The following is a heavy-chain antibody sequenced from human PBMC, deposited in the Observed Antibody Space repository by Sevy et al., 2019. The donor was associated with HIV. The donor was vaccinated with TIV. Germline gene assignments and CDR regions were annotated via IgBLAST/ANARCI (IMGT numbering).Heavy chain of an antibody. CDR3: ATTKDYYESSGDPFDS. CDR2: FDPEDGKR. J-gene: IGHJ4*02. V-gene: IGHV1-24*01. Sequence: ASVKVSCKVSGKTLIELSMHWVRQAPGKGLEWMGSFDPEDGKRIYARKFQGRVSMTEYTSTDTAYMELSSLRSEDTAVYYCATTKDYYESSGDPFDSWGQGTLVTVSS. D-gene: IGHD3-22*01. CDR1: GKTLIELS.